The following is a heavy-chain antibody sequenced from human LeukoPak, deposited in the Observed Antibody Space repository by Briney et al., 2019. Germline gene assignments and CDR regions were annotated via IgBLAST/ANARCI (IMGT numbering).Heavy chain of an antibody. D-gene: IGHD3-10*01. Sequence: GGSLRLSCAASGFTFSGHSMDWVRQAPGKGLEWVSYISSSGSTIYYADSVKGRFTISRDNARNSLYLQMNSLRAEDTAVYYCARLDYYGSGSYFDYWGQGTLVTVSS. V-gene: IGHV3-48*04. CDR3: ARLDYYGSGSYFDY. J-gene: IGHJ4*02. CDR1: GFTFSGHS. CDR2: ISSSGSTI.